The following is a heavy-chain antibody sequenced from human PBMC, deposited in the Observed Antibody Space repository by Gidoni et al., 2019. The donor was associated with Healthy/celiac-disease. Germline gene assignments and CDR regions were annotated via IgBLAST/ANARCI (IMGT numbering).Heavy chain of an antibody. V-gene: IGHV3-23*01. CDR3: AKDMTTVTSNWFDP. J-gene: IGHJ5*02. CDR1: GFTVSSYD. D-gene: IGHD4-4*01. Sequence: EVQLLESGGGLVQPGGSVRLSCAASGFTVSSYDMRWVRQAPGKGLDWVSAISGSGGSTYYADSVKGRFTISRDNSKNPLYLQMNSLRAEDTAVYYCAKDMTTVTSNWFDPWGQGTLVTVSS. CDR2: ISGSGGST.